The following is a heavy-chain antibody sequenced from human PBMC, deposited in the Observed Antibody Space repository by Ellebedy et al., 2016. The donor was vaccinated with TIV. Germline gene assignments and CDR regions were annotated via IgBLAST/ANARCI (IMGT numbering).Heavy chain of an antibody. V-gene: IGHV3-73*01. Sequence: GESLKISCAASGSTFSGSAMHWVRQASGKGLEWVGRIRSKANSYATEYTASVNGRFTISRDDSKNTAYLQMNSLETEDTAVYYGAITYYYDSSAYTIDYWGQGTLVTVTS. J-gene: IGHJ4*02. D-gene: IGHD3-22*01. CDR2: IRSKANSYAT. CDR1: GSTFSGSA. CDR3: AITYYYDSSAYTIDY.